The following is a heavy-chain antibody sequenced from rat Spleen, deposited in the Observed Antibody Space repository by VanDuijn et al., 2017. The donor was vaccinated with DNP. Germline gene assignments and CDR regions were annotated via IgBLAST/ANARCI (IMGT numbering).Heavy chain of an antibody. CDR3: SRGPNYGGYADYFDY. CDR2: INKDSSTI. Sequence: EVKLVESGGGLVRPGGSLKLSCVASGFNFNDYWMGWVRQAPGKGLEWIGQINKDSSTITYIPSLKDKFTISRDNDQNTLYLQMSKLGSEDTAIYYCSRGPNYGGYADYFDYWGQGVMVTVSS. J-gene: IGHJ2*01. CDR1: GFNFNDYW. V-gene: IGHV4-2*01. D-gene: IGHD1-11*01.